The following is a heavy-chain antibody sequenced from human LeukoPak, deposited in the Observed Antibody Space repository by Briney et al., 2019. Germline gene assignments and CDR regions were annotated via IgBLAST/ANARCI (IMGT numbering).Heavy chain of an antibody. CDR2: INPNSGGT. CDR1: GYTFTGYY. V-gene: IGHV1-2*02. CDR3: ARDMDSSGSWDY. D-gene: IGHD3-22*01. Sequence: ASVKVSCKASGYTFTGYYIHWVRQAPGQGLEWMGWINPNSGGTKNAQKFQGRVTMTRDTSISTAYMELSRLRSDDTAVYYCARDMDSSGSWDYWGQGTLVTVSS. J-gene: IGHJ4*02.